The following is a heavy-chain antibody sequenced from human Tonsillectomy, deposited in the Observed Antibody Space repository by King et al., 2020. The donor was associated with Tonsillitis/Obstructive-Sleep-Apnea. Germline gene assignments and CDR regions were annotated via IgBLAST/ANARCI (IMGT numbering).Heavy chain of an antibody. D-gene: IGHD3-22*01. V-gene: IGHV5-51*01. Sequence: VQLVESGAEVKKPGESLKISCKGSGYSFTSYWIGWVRQMPGKGLEWMGIIYPGDSDTRYSPSFQGQVTISPDKSISTAYLQWSSLKAPDTAMYYCARQEYYYDSSGYNEDAFDIWGQGTMVTVSS. CDR3: ARQEYYYDSSGYNEDAFDI. J-gene: IGHJ3*02. CDR2: IYPGDSDT. CDR1: GYSFTSYW.